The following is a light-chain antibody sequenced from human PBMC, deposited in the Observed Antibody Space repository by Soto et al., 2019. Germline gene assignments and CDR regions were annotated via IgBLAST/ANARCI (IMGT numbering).Light chain of an antibody. V-gene: IGLV2-14*01. CDR1: SADIGAYGY. Sequence: QSVLTQPASVSGSPGQSITISCTGTSADIGAYGYVSWYQQHPAKAPKLLFYEVNKRPSGVSNRFSASKSGNTASLTISGLLAEDEADYYCISYTSSSTLVFGTGTKLTVL. CDR2: EVN. CDR3: ISYTSSSTLV. J-gene: IGLJ1*01.